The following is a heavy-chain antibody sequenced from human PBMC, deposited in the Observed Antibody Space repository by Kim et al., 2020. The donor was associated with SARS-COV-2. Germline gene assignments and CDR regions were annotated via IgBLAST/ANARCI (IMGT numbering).Heavy chain of an antibody. Sequence: YYNPSLKSRVTISVDTSKNQFSLKLSSVTAADTAVYYCARAHRITMIAGYWGQGTLVTVSS. CDR3: ARAHRITMIAGY. J-gene: IGHJ4*02. D-gene: IGHD3-22*01. V-gene: IGHV4-39*07.